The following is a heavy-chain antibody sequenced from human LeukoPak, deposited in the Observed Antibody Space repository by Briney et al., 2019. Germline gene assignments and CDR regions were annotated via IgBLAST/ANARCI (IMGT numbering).Heavy chain of an antibody. CDR1: GYSFTNNW. V-gene: IGHV5-51*01. CDR2: TYPGDSNT. J-gene: IGHJ5*02. Sequence: GESLKISCKGSGYSFTNNWIGWVRQMPGKGLEWMGITYPGDSNTRYSPSFQGQVTISADKSISSAYLQWSSLKASDTAMYYCVRSPACSSGTCYPNWFDPWGQGTLVTVSS. CDR3: VRSPACSSGTCYPNWFDP. D-gene: IGHD2-15*01.